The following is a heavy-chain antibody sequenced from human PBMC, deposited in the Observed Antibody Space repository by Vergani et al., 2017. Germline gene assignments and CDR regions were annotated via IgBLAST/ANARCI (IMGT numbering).Heavy chain of an antibody. J-gene: IGHJ5*02. Sequence: QVQLQQWGAGLLKPSETLSLTCAAYGGSFSGYYWSWIRQPPGKGLEWIGSIYYSGSTYYNPSLESRVTMSVDTSKSQFSLKLSSVTAADTAVYYCTRHWAVVAANNWFDPWGQGTLVTVSS. V-gene: IGHV4-34*01. CDR3: TRHWAVVAANNWFDP. CDR2: IYYSGST. D-gene: IGHD2-15*01. CDR1: GGSFSGYY.